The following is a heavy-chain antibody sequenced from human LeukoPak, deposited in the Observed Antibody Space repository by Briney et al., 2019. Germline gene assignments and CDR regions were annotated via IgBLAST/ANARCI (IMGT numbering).Heavy chain of an antibody. V-gene: IGHV4-39*01. J-gene: IGHJ4*02. D-gene: IGHD3-10*01. CDR3: ARHVRRSSLWFGGKEVLYFDY. CDR1: GGSISSSSYY. Sequence: PSETLSLTCTVSGGSISSSSYYWGWIRQPPGKGLEWIGSIYYSGSTYYNPSLKSRVTISVDTSKNQFSLKLSSVTAADTAVYYCARHVRRSSLWFGGKEVLYFDYWGQGTLVTVSS. CDR2: IYYSGST.